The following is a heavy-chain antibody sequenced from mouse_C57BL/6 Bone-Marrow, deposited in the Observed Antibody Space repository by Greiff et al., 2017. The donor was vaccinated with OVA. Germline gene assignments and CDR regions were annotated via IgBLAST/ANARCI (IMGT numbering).Heavy chain of an antibody. CDR1: GYTFTDYE. J-gene: IGHJ2*01. D-gene: IGHD2-4*01. V-gene: IGHV1-15*01. CDR3: TRPYYDYDNFDY. CDR2: IDPETGGT. Sequence: QVQLKQSGAELVRPGASVTLSCKASGYTFTDYEMHWVKQTPVHGLEWIGAIDPETGGTAYNQKFKGKAILTADKSSSTAYMELRSLTSEDSAVYYCTRPYYDYDNFDYWGQGTTLTVSS.